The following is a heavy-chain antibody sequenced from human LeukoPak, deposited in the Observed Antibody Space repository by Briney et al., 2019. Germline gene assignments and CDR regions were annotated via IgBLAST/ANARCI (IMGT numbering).Heavy chain of an antibody. CDR1: GFTFSSYW. V-gene: IGHV3-7*01. J-gene: IGHJ4*02. CDR2: IKGDGSAK. CDR3: ARLVLSRTWFNDF. D-gene: IGHD6-13*01. Sequence: GGSLRLSCAASGFTFSSYWMSWVRQALGKGLEWVANIKGDGSAKYYVDSVKGRFTITRDNAKSSLFLQMNSLRAEDTAVYYCARLVLSRTWFNDFWGQGTLVTVSS.